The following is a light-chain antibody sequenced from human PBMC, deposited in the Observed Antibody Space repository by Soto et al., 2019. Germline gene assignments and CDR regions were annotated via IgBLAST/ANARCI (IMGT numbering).Light chain of an antibody. CDR3: QQYNNWPPN. CDR2: DAS. Sequence: EIVLTQSPATLSLSPGERATLSCRASQSVSSYLAWYQQQPGQAPRLLIYDASNRATGIPARFSGSGSGTDFILTNSSLQSEDVAVYYCQQYNNWPPNFGQGTRVEIK. V-gene: IGKV3-11*01. J-gene: IGKJ5*01. CDR1: QSVSSY.